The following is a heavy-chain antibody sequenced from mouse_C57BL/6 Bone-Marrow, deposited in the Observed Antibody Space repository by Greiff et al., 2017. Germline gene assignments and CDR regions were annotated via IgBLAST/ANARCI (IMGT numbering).Heavy chain of an antibody. CDR1: GYTFTSYW. Sequence: VKLQQSGAELVKPGASVKMSCKASGYTFTSYWITWVKQRPGQGLEWIGDIYPGSGSTNYNEKFKSKATLTVDTSSSTAYMQLSSLTSEDSAVYYCARGGIYYGNYGFAYWGQGTLVTVSA. CDR3: ARGGIYYGNYGFAY. D-gene: IGHD2-1*01. CDR2: IYPGSGST. V-gene: IGHV1-55*01. J-gene: IGHJ3*01.